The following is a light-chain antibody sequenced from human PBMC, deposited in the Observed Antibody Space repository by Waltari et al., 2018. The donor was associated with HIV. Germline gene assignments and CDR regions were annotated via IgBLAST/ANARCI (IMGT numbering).Light chain of an antibody. V-gene: IGKV1-39*01. CDR2: AAS. Sequence: DIQMTQSPSSLSASVGDRVTITCRASQTISSYLNWYQQKPGKAPNLLIYAASSLQSGVPSRFSGSGSGTDFTLTISSLQPEDFATYVCQQSDSTPRTFGQGTKLEIK. J-gene: IGKJ2*01. CDR3: QQSDSTPRT. CDR1: QTISSY.